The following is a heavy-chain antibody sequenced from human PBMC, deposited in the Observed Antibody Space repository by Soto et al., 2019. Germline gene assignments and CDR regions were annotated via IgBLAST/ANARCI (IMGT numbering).Heavy chain of an antibody. Sequence: ASVKVSCKVFGYTFSTYGLSWVRQAPGQGLEWMGWVSPYNGNTYYAPGLQGRVTMTTDTSTNTAYMSLRSLRSDDTAIYYCVRGGILEANRPYYYYGLDVWGQGTPVTVS. CDR1: GYTFSTYG. CDR2: VSPYNGNT. D-gene: IGHD1-1*01. J-gene: IGHJ6*02. V-gene: IGHV1-18*01. CDR3: VRGGILEANRPYYYYGLDV.